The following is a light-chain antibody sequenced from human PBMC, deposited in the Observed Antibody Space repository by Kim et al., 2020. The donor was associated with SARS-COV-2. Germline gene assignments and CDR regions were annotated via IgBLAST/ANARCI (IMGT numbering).Light chain of an antibody. J-gene: IGLJ3*02. CDR3: ATWDDSLYGRV. V-gene: IGLV1-44*01. Sequence: QSVLTRPPSVSGNPGQRVTISCSGSSSSVGDYPVSWYQQLPGMAPKLIIYGDDQRPSGVPDRFSGSKAGTSASLAISGLQPGDDGDYFCATWDDSLYGRVFGGGTQLTVL. CDR2: GDD. CDR1: SSSVGDYP.